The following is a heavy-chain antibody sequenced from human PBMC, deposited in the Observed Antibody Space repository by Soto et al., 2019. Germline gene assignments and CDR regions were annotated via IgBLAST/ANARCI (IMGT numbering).Heavy chain of an antibody. D-gene: IGHD6-19*01. J-gene: IGHJ4*02. Sequence: SGPTLVNPTQTLTLTCTFSGFSLSTSGVGVGWIRQPPGKALEWLALIYWDDDKRYSPSLKSRLTITKDTSKNQVVLTMTNMDPVDTATYYCAHSSPGIAVAGINYWGQGTLVTVSS. CDR1: GFSLSTSGVG. V-gene: IGHV2-5*02. CDR3: AHSSPGIAVAGINY. CDR2: IYWDDDK.